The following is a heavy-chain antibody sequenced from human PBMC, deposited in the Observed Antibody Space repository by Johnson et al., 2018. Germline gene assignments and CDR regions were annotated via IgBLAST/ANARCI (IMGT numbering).Heavy chain of an antibody. Sequence: EVQLVESGGGVVRPGGSLRLSCAASGFTFDDYGMTWVRQAPGKGLEWVSAINWNGHSTDYADSVKGRFTISRDNAKNSLYLQMNSLRADDTAVYYCVKGASSAGTRGAFDIWGQGTMLTVSS. D-gene: IGHD6-13*01. J-gene: IGHJ3*02. CDR2: INWNGHST. CDR1: GFTFDDYG. V-gene: IGHV3-20*04. CDR3: VKGASSAGTRGAFDI.